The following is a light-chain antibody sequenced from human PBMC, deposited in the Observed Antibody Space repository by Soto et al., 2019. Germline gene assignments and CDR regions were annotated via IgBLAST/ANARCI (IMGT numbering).Light chain of an antibody. V-gene: IGKV1-5*01. CDR3: QHYNSYQT. Sequence: DIQMTQSPSTLSSSVGDRVTITCRASQSISSWLAWYQQKPGKAPKLLIFDASSLESGVPSRFSGSGSGTEFTLTISSLQPDDFATYYCQHYNSYQTFGQGTKLEIK. J-gene: IGKJ2*01. CDR2: DAS. CDR1: QSISSW.